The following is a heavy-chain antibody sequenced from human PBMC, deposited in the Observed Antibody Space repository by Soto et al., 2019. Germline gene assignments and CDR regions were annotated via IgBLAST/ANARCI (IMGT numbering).Heavy chain of an antibody. CDR1: GLTFAKVW. J-gene: IGHJ4*02. D-gene: IGHD1-7*01. CDR2: IKSQTDGGRI. CDR3: TTSVTGTPRAIDY. V-gene: IGHV3-15*01. Sequence: VQVVESGGGLVQPGGSLRLSCEVSGLTFAKVWMSWIRQAPGKGLEWVGRIKSQTDGGRIDYAAPVKGRFTISRDDSKNTLYLQMSSLKTEDTAVYYCTTSVTGTPRAIDYWGQGNLVTVSS.